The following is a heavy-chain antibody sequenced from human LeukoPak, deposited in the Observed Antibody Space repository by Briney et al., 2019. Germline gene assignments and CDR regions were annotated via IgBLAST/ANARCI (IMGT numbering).Heavy chain of an antibody. V-gene: IGHV1-18*01. CDR2: ISAYNGNT. J-gene: IGHJ4*02. Sequence: ASVKVSCKASGHTFTSYGISWVRQAPGQGLEWMGWISAYNGNTNYAQKLQGRVTMTTDTSTSTAYMELRSLRSDGTAVYYCARVTGYDSSGYYFYWGQGTLVTVSS. CDR1: GHTFTSYG. CDR3: ARVTGYDSSGYYFY. D-gene: IGHD3-22*01.